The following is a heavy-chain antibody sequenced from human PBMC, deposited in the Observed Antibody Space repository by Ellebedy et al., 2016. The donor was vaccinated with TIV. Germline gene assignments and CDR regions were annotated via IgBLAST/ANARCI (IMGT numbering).Heavy chain of an antibody. Sequence: PGGSLRLSCAASGFTFSTYGMNWVRQAPGEGLEWVAAILFDGGDQYYADSVKGRFTISRDNSKNTLSLQMDSLRAEDTAVYYCTKGGGDYSFDYWGQGTLVTVSS. CDR3: TKGGGDYSFDY. V-gene: IGHV3-30*18. D-gene: IGHD4-11*01. CDR2: ILFDGGDQ. J-gene: IGHJ4*02. CDR1: GFTFSTYG.